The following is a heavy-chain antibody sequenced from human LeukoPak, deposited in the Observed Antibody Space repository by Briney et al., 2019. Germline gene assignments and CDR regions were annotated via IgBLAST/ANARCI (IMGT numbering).Heavy chain of an antibody. CDR2: TYYRSKWYN. CDR3: AREAYNLDY. J-gene: IGHJ4*02. D-gene: IGHD1-1*01. V-gene: IGHV6-1*01. Sequence: EWLGRTYYRSKWYNDYAVSVKSRITINPDTSKNQFSLQLDSVTPEDTAVYYCAREAYNLDYWGQGTLVTVSS.